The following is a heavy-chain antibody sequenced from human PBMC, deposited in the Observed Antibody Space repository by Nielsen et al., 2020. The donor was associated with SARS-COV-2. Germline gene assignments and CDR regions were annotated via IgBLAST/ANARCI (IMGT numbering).Heavy chain of an antibody. V-gene: IGHV3-48*02. CDR2: ISAPSLNI. Sequence: GESLKISCAASGFTFDTYAMNWVRQAPGKGLEWVSYISAPSLNIRYAASVEGRFTVSRDTAKNSLYLQLNNLRDEDTAVYYCARDPSYGSLWVYYYDYWGQGTPVTVSS. D-gene: IGHD6-6*01. J-gene: IGHJ4*02. CDR1: GFTFDTYA. CDR3: ARDPSYGSLWVYYYDY.